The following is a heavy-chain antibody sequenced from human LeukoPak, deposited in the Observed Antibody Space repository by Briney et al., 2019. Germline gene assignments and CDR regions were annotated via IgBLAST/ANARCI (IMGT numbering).Heavy chain of an antibody. J-gene: IGHJ6*03. CDR3: AKSFEKYSSSSIDYYMDV. D-gene: IGHD6-6*01. V-gene: IGHV3-23*01. Sequence: GGSLRLSCAASGFTFSSCAMSWVRQAPGKGLEWVSAISGSGGRPYYADSVKGRFTISRDNSKNTLYLQMNSLRAEDTAVYYCAKSFEKYSSSSIDYYMDVWGKGTTVTVSS. CDR1: GFTFSSCA. CDR2: ISGSGGRP.